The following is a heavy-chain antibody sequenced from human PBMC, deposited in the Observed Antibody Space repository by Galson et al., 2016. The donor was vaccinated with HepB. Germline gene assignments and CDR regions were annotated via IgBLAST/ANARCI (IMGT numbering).Heavy chain of an antibody. CDR1: GYSFSRYW. V-gene: IGHV5-51*01. Sequence: QSGAEVKKPGESLRISCKGSGYSFSRYWIGWVRQTPGKGLEWMGIIYPGDSDTRYNPSFEGQVTISADKSIRTAYLQWSSLKASDSAMYYCARHLLPPTPFYYYHGMDVWGQGTTVTVSS. J-gene: IGHJ6*02. D-gene: IGHD1-14*01. CDR2: IYPGDSDT. CDR3: ARHLLPPTPFYYYHGMDV.